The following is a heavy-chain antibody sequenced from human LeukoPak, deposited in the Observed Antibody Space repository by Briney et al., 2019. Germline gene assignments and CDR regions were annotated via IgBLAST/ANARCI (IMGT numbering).Heavy chain of an antibody. CDR1: GYTFTVYY. D-gene: IGHD4-17*01. V-gene: IGHV1-2*02. CDR3: ARPPTVTRGWFDP. CDR2: INPNTGGT. Sequence: ASVKVSCKASGYTFTVYYMHWVRQAPGQGVEWVGLINPNTGGTNYAQKFQGRVTITRDTSISTAYMELSRLRSDDTAVYYCARPPTVTRGWFDPWGQGTLVTVSS. J-gene: IGHJ5*02.